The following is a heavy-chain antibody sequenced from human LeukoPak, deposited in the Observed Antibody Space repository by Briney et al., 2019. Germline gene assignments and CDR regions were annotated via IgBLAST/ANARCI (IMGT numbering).Heavy chain of an antibody. D-gene: IGHD3-10*02. CDR1: GFTFSSYW. J-gene: IGHJ6*03. CDR3: AELGITMIGGV. Sequence: GGSLRLSYAASGFTFSSYWMSWVRQAPGQGLEWVSYISSSGSTIYYADSVKGRFTISRDNAKNSLYLQMNSLRAEDTAVYYCAELGITMIGGVWGKGTTVTISS. V-gene: IGHV3-48*04. CDR2: ISSSGSTI.